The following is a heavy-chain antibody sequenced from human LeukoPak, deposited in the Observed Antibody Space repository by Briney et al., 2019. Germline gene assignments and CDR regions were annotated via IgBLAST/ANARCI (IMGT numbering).Heavy chain of an antibody. CDR1: GSSVSSNF. J-gene: IGHJ4*02. CDR2: ILGETTT. V-gene: IGHV3-53*01. CDR3: VRDKGLRPTERFDS. D-gene: IGHD3/OR15-3a*01. Sequence: GGSLRLSCAVSGSSVSSNFMTWVRQAPGKGLEWVSLILGETTTTYADSVEGRFTISRDNSKNTLYLQMNRLRAEDTVVYYCVRDKGLRPTERFDSWGQGTLVTASS.